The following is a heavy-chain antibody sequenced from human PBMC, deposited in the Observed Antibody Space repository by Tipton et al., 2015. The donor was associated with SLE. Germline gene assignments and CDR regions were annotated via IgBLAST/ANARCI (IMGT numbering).Heavy chain of an antibody. CDR2: ISYDGSNK. J-gene: IGHJ6*02. Sequence: SLRLSCTASGFTFSSYAMIWVRQAPGKGLEWVAVISYDGSNKFSADSVKGRFTISRDNSKNTLYLQMNSLRAEDTAVYYCARELLPYYGMDVWGQGTTVTVSS. D-gene: IGHD2-15*01. CDR3: ARELLPYYGMDV. V-gene: IGHV3-30*04. CDR1: GFTFSSYA.